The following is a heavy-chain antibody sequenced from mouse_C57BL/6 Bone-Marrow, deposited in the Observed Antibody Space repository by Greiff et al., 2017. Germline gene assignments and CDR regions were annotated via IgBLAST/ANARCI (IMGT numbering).Heavy chain of an antibody. V-gene: IGHV5-6*01. Sequence: EVMLVESGGDLVKPGGSLKLSCAASGFPFSSYGMSWVRQTPDKRLEWVATISSGGSYTYYPDSVKGRFTISRDNAKNTLYLQMSSLKSEDTAMYYCARGVVSCYFDYWGQGTTLTVSS. D-gene: IGHD1-1*01. J-gene: IGHJ2*01. CDR2: ISSGGSYT. CDR1: GFPFSSYG. CDR3: ARGVVSCYFDY.